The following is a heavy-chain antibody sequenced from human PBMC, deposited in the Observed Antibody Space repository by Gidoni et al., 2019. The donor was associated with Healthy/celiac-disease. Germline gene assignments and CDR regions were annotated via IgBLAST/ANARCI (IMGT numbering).Heavy chain of an antibody. V-gene: IGHV4-34*01. CDR1: GGSFSGYY. Sequence: QVQLQQWGAGLLKPSEILSLTCAVYGGSFSGYYWSWIRQPPGKGLEWIGEINHSGSTNSNPSLKSRVTISVDTSKNQFSLKLSSVTAADTAVYYCARGRITMVRGVITVYFDYWGQGTLVTVSS. CDR2: INHSGST. J-gene: IGHJ4*02. D-gene: IGHD3-10*01. CDR3: ARGRITMVRGVITVYFDY.